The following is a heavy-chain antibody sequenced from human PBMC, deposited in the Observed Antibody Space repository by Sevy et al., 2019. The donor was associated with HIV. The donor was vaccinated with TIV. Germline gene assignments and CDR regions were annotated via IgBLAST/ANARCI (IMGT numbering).Heavy chain of an antibody. CDR1: GFTFSSYE. J-gene: IGHJ6*02. Sequence: GGSLRLSCAASGFTFSSYEMNWVRQAPGKGLEWVSYISSSGSTIYYADSVKGRFTISRDNAKNSLYLQMYSLRAEDTAVYYCARDNGGNDYYYYGMDVWGQGTTVTVSS. CDR2: ISSSGSTI. D-gene: IGHD2-15*01. CDR3: ARDNGGNDYYYYGMDV. V-gene: IGHV3-48*03.